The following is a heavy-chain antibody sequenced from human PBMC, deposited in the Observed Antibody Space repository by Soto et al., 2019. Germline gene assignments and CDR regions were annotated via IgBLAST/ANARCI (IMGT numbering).Heavy chain of an antibody. J-gene: IGHJ6*02. CDR2: INPKSGGT. D-gene: IGHD2-21*01. Sequence: QVQLVQSGAEVKKPGASVKVSCKASGYSFTDYHIHWVRQAPGQGLEWLGRINPKSGGTSTAQKFQGWVTMTTDTSISTASMELTRLTSDDTAIYYCARDSLIPSAADYYFDMDVWGQGTTVTVSS. CDR3: ARDSLIPSAADYYFDMDV. CDR1: GYSFTDYH. V-gene: IGHV1-2*04.